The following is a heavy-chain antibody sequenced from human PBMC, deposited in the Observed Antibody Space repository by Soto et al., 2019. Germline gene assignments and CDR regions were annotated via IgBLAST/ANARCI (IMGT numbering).Heavy chain of an antibody. V-gene: IGHV4-61*01. CDR2: IYYSGST. D-gene: IGHD3-10*01. CDR3: ARDTVLMVRGHTPTYYGMDV. CDR1: GGSVSSGSYY. J-gene: IGHJ6*02. Sequence: SETLSLTCTVSGGSVSSGSYYWSWIRQPPGKGLEWIGYIYYSGSTNYNPSLKSRVTISVDTSKNQFSLKLSSVTAADTAVYYCARDTVLMVRGHTPTYYGMDVWGQGTTVTVSS.